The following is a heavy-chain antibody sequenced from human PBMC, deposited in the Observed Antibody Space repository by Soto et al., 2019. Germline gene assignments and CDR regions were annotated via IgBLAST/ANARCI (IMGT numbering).Heavy chain of an antibody. Sequence: SETLSLTCTVSGGSIGSYFWSWIRQPPGKGLEWIGHTHYTGTTDSSPSLRGRVTMSVDSSKNQFSLRLRSVTAADTAVYYCARASGVRNWFDPWGQGTQVTVSS. CDR1: GGSIGSYF. CDR3: ARASGVRNWFDP. CDR2: THYTGTT. J-gene: IGHJ5*02. D-gene: IGHD7-27*01. V-gene: IGHV4-59*01.